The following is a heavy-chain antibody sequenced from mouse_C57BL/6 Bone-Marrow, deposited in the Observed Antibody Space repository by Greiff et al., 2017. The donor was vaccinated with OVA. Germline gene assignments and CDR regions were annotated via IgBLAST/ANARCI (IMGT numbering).Heavy chain of an antibody. CDR3: TRGYSNYYAMDY. CDR2: IDPETGGT. D-gene: IGHD2-5*01. Sequence: QVQLQQSGAELVRPGASVTLSCKASGYTFTDYEMHWVKQTPVHGLEWIGAIDPETGGTAHNQKFKGKAILTADKSSSTAYMELRSLTSEDSAVYYCTRGYSNYYAMDYWGRGTSVTVSS. J-gene: IGHJ4*01. CDR1: GYTFTDYE. V-gene: IGHV1-15*01.